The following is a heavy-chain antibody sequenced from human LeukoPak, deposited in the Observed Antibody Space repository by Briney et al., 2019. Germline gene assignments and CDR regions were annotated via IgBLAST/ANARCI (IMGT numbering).Heavy chain of an antibody. Sequence: GASLRVSSKPSRYTLTGDYIHWVRQAPGQGREWMGWINPNSGGTNYAQKFQGRVTMTRDTSISTAYMELSRLNFDDRAIYYCAREGSSGWSPRGWFDPWGQGALVTVSS. V-gene: IGHV1-2*02. CDR2: INPNSGGT. CDR3: AREGSSGWSPRGWFDP. CDR1: RYTLTGDY. J-gene: IGHJ5*02. D-gene: IGHD6-19*01.